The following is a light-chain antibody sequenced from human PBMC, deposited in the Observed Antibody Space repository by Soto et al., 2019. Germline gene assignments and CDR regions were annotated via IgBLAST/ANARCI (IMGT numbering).Light chain of an antibody. CDR2: DAS. Sequence: EIVLTPSPATLSLSPGERATLSCKASQSVSSYLAWYQQTPGQAPRLLIYDASNRATGIPARFSGSGSGTDFTLTISSLEPEDFAVYYCQQRSNWPPTWTFGQGTKVDIK. J-gene: IGKJ1*01. CDR1: QSVSSY. CDR3: QQRSNWPPTWT. V-gene: IGKV3-11*01.